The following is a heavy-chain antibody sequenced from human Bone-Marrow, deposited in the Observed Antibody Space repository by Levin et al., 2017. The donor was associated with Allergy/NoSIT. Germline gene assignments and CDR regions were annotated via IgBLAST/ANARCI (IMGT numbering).Heavy chain of an antibody. J-gene: IGHJ4*02. CDR2: INPNTGVT. V-gene: IGHV1-2*02. CDR3: TRGAGTEY. D-gene: IGHD6-19*01. Sequence: ASVKVSCKASGYFFIGYYIHWVRQAPGRGLEWIGWINPNTGVTKSAQNFLGRVTLTSDTSISTAYMDLTGLRIDDSAVYYCTRGAGTEYWGQGTLVAVSS. CDR1: GYFFIGYY.